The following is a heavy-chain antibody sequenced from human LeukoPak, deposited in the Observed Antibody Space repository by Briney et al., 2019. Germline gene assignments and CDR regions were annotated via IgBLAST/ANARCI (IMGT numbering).Heavy chain of an antibody. J-gene: IGHJ4*01. CDR1: GFTFSTYD. V-gene: IGHV3-23*01. CDR2: ISGNGLNT. CDR3: ANKMGPLGY. Sequence: GGSLRLSCAASGFTFSTYDMTWVRQAPGKGLEWVSAISGNGLNTFYADSVEGRFIISRDNFKNMLHLQMNNLRTEDTAVYFCANKMGPLGYWGHRTLVTVSS. D-gene: IGHD5-24*01.